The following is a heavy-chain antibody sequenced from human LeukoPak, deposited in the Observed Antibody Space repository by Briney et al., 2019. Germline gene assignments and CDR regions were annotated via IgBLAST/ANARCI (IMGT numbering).Heavy chain of an antibody. CDR2: ISSSSSYI. CDR3: ARDYYDSSGYYYGTNMFDY. J-gene: IGHJ4*02. V-gene: IGHV3-21*01. CDR1: GFMFSSYA. Sequence: GGSLRLSCAASGFMFSSYAMNWVRQAPGKGLEWVSSISSSSSYIYYADSVKGRFTISRDNAKNSLYLQMNSLRAEDTAVYYCARDYYDSSGYYYGTNMFDYWGQGTLVTVSS. D-gene: IGHD3-22*01.